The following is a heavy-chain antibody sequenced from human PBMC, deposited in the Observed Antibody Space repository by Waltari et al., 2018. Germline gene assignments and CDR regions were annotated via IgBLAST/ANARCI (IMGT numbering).Heavy chain of an antibody. CDR1: GFSLTTGGVG. CDR2: ISWNDDK. D-gene: IGHD1-1*01. V-gene: IGHV2-5*01. CDR3: AHRTIQRRDAYDV. Sequence: QITLKESGPTLVKPTQTLTPTCSFSGFSLTTGGVGVGWIRQTPGKALEWLALISWNDDKRYSPSLRSRLNIPKDTSKNQVVRTMTNVDPVDTATYYCAHRTIQRRDAYDVWGQGTLVAVSS. J-gene: IGHJ3*01.